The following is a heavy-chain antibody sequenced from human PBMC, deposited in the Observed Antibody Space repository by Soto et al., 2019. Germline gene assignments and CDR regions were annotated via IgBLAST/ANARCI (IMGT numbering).Heavy chain of an antibody. CDR1: GGTFSSYA. Sequence: ASVKVSCKASGGTFSSYAISWVRQAPGQGLEWMGGIIPIFGTANYAQKLQGRVTMTTDTSTSTAYMELRSLRSDDTAVYYCARDSYSSSWFSRKNYYYGMDVWGQGTTVTVSS. CDR2: IIPIFGTA. V-gene: IGHV1-69*05. CDR3: ARDSYSSSWFSRKNYYYGMDV. J-gene: IGHJ6*02. D-gene: IGHD6-13*01.